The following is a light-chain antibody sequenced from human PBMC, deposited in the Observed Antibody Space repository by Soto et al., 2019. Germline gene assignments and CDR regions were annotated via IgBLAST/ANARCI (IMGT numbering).Light chain of an antibody. J-gene: IGKJ5*01. CDR1: QSVSRY. V-gene: IGKV1-39*01. Sequence: DVQMTQSPSSLSALVGDRVTITCRASQSVSRYLNWYQHKPGKAPRLLINAASNLRSGVPSSFSGSGSGADFTIIIDVLQPDDFAVYCCQYNYITPQGTFGQGTRLEVK. CDR2: AAS. CDR3: QYNYITPQGT.